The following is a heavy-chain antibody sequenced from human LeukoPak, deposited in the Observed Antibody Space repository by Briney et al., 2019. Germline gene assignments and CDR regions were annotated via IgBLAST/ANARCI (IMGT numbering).Heavy chain of an antibody. Sequence: GGSLRLSCAASGFTFSSYAMHWVRRAPGKGLEWVAVISYDGSNKYYADSVKGRFTISRDNSKNTLYLQMNSLRAEDTAVYYCARQARGVHGWFDPWGQGTLVTVSS. CDR2: ISYDGSNK. CDR1: GFTFSSYA. D-gene: IGHD3-10*01. V-gene: IGHV3-30-3*01. J-gene: IGHJ5*02. CDR3: ARQARGVHGWFDP.